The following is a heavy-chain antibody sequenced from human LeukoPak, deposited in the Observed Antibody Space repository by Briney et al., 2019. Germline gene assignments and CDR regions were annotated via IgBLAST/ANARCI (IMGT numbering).Heavy chain of an antibody. CDR3: AKDYYDSSIFSAPHLFAC. D-gene: IGHD3-22*01. J-gene: IGHJ4*02. CDR2: IRGSGGNT. CDR1: GFTFSSHA. Sequence: GSLRLSCAASGFTFSSHAMTWVRQASGKGLEWVSSIRGSGGNTYYADSVKGRFTISRDNFQNTLYLQMNSLRAEDTAVYYCAKDYYDSSIFSAPHLFACWGQGTLVTVSS. V-gene: IGHV3-23*01.